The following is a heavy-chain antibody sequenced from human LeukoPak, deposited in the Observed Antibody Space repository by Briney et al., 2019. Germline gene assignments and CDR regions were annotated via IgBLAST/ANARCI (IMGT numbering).Heavy chain of an antibody. D-gene: IGHD3-3*01. V-gene: IGHV3-7*01. CDR3: ARAFWSGYSTRYYCGMDV. J-gene: IGHJ6*02. Sequence: GGSLRLSCAASGFTFSSYWMTWVRQAPGKGLEWVANINQDGSETYFVESVKGRVTISRDNAKKSVFLQMNSLRAEDTAVYYCARAFWSGYSTRYYCGMDVWGQGTTVTISS. CDR1: GFTFSSYW. CDR2: INQDGSET.